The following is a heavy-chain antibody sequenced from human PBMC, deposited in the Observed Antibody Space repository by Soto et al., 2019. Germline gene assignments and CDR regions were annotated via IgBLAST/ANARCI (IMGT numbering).Heavy chain of an antibody. V-gene: IGHV3-21*01. CDR3: ARGGYCSGGSCRRPFDY. CDR2: ISSSSSYI. J-gene: IGHJ4*02. Sequence: EVQLVESGGGLVKPGGSLRLSCAASGFTFSSYSMNWVRQAPGKGLEWVSSISSSSSYIYYADSVKGRFTISRDNAKNSLYLPKNSLRAEDTDVYYCARGGYCSGGSCRRPFDYWGQGTLVTVSS. CDR1: GFTFSSYS. D-gene: IGHD2-15*01.